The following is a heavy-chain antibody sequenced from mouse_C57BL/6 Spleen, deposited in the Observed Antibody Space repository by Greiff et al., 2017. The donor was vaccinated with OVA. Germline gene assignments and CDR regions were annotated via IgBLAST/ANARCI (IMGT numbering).Heavy chain of an antibody. D-gene: IGHD1-1*01. CDR1: GFTFSDYG. V-gene: IGHV5-17*01. Sequence: DVMLVESGGGLVKPGGSLKLSCAASGFTFSDYGMHWVRQAPEKGLEWVAYISSGSSTIYYADTVKGRFTISRDNAKNTLFLQMTSLRSEDTAMYYCARPAVVDWDFDVWGTGTTVTVSS. CDR2: ISSGSSTI. J-gene: IGHJ1*03. CDR3: ARPAVVDWDFDV.